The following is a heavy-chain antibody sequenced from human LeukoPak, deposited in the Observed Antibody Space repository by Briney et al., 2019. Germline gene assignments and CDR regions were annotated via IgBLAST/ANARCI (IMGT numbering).Heavy chain of an antibody. J-gene: IGHJ4*02. CDR3: VRDHQWAFDY. CDR2: IAISSGAI. Sequence: QPGGSLRLSCAASGFTFSSYSMNWVRQAPGKGLEWLSYIAISSGAISYADSVRGRFTISRDTAGKSVYLQMNFLRAEDTAVYFCVRDHQWAFDYWGQGVLVTVSS. D-gene: IGHD1-26*01. CDR1: GFTFSSYS. V-gene: IGHV3-48*04.